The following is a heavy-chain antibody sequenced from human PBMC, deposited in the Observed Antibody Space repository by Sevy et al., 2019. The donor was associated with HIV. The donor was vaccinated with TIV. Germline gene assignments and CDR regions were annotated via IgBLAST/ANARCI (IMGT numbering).Heavy chain of an antibody. J-gene: IGHJ4*02. CDR2: LKSDAYGGTV. V-gene: IGHV3-49*04. CDR3: TRWKAAQSIFDY. Sequence: GGSLRLSFTASGFTFGDYCMSWVRQAPGKGLEWVAFLKSDAYGGTVDHAASVRGRFVISRDDSKTIAYLQMNDLKTEDTGVYYCTRWKAAQSIFDYWGQGALVTVSS. CDR1: GFTFGDYC. D-gene: IGHD6-13*01.